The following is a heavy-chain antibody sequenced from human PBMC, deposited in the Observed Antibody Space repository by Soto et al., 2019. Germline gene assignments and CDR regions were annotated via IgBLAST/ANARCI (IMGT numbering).Heavy chain of an antibody. CDR2: IIPIFGTT. CDR1: GDIFSGYS. Sequence: VQLVQSGAEVKKPGSSVKVSCKTSGDIFSGYSISWVRQAPGQGLEWMGGIIPIFGTTNYAQRFHGRVTITADNSTSTVYMELYSLKSEDTAVYYCARDLGSGYDPGDYWGQGTLVTVSS. J-gene: IGHJ4*02. CDR3: ARDLGSGYDPGDY. V-gene: IGHV1-69*14. D-gene: IGHD5-12*01.